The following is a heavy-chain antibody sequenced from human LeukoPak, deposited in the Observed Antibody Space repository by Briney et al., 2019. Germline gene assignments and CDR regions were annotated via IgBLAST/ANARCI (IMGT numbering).Heavy chain of an antibody. D-gene: IGHD5-24*01. CDR3: ARDGYNFAIDY. Sequence: PGGSLRLSCAASGNYWMHWVRQAPGKGLVWVSHINSDGSWTSYADSVKGRFTISRDNSKNTLYLQMNSLRAEDTAVYYCARDGYNFAIDYWGQGTLVTVSS. J-gene: IGHJ4*02. V-gene: IGHV3-74*01. CDR2: INSDGSWT. CDR1: GNYW.